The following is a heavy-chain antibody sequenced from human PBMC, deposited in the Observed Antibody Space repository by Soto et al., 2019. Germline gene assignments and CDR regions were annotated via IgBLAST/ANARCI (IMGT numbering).Heavy chain of an antibody. V-gene: IGHV1-69*13. CDR2: IIPIFGTA. Sequence: SVKVSCKASGGTFSSYAISWVRQAPGQGLEWMGGIIPIFGTANYAQKFQGRVTITADESTSTAYMELSSLRSEDTAVYYCARDRIPYDILTGYYDYWGQGTLVTVSS. D-gene: IGHD3-9*01. J-gene: IGHJ4*02. CDR3: ARDRIPYDILTGYYDY. CDR1: GGTFSSYA.